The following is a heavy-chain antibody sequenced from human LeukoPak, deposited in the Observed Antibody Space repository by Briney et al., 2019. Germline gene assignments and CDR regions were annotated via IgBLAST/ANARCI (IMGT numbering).Heavy chain of an antibody. CDR3: ARVTGGHPKLLWFGELLGVGDY. Sequence: GASVKVSCKASGADFSSSSFSWVRQAPGQGLEWMGWISAYNGNTNYAQKLQGRVTMTTDTSTSTAYMELRSLRSDDTAVYYCARVTGGHPKLLWFGELLGVGDYWGQGTLVTVSS. J-gene: IGHJ4*02. CDR1: GADFSSSS. CDR2: ISAYNGNT. V-gene: IGHV1-18*04. D-gene: IGHD3-10*01.